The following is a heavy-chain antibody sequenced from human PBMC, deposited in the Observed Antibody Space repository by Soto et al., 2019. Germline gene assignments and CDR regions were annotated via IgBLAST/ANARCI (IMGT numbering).Heavy chain of an antibody. CDR1: GYMFTKSW. CDR3: ARHDYPPVAGTCNY. Sequence: ESLKVFLQGSGYMFTKSWISWVRPMPGKGLEWMARIDPSDSYSDYSPSFRGHVTMSVDKSTSTVHLHWTSLEASDTAIYYCARHDYPPVAGTCNYWGQGTQVTVSS. J-gene: IGHJ4*02. CDR2: IDPSDSYS. D-gene: IGHD6-19*01. V-gene: IGHV5-10-1*01.